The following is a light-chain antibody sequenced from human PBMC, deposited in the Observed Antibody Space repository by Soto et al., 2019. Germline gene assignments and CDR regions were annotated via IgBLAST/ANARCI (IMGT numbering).Light chain of an antibody. V-gene: IGKV3-20*01. CDR3: QQYDISPT. J-gene: IGKJ1*01. CDR1: QTIASSY. Sequence: EIVLTQSPGTLSLSPGERATLSCMANQTIASSYFAWYQQKPGQAPSLLIYGASNRAAGVPDRFSGSGSGTDFNLTISRLEPEDLAPYYCQQYDISPTFGQGTKVDIK. CDR2: GAS.